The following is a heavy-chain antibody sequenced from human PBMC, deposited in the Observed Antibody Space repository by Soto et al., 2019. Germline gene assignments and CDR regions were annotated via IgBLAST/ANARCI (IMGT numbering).Heavy chain of an antibody. J-gene: IGHJ5*01. D-gene: IGHD2-2*01. CDR3: SSQRRPWTNTSRFWWWFDP. CDR1: GGSMSRGDYY. Sequence: SETLSLTCTVSGGSMSRGDYYWSWIRQPPGKGLEWIGFIYHTGSTYYSPSLKSRVAISVDTSKNQFSLKLTSVTAADTAVYYFSSQRRPWTNTSRFWWWFDPWGQGTLVTVSS. CDR2: IYHTGST. V-gene: IGHV4-30-4*01.